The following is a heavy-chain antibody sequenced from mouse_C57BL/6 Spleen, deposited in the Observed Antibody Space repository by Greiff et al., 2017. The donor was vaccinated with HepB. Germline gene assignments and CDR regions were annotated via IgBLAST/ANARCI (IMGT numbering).Heavy chain of an antibody. J-gene: IGHJ1*03. V-gene: IGHV1-61*01. CDR2: IYPSDSET. D-gene: IGHD1-1*01. CDR1: GYTFTSYW. CDR3: AGCVYYYGSSYPLYWYFDV. Sequence: QVQLQQPGAELVRPGSSVKLSCKASGYTFTSYWMDWVKQRPGQGLEWIGNIYPSDSETHYNQKFKDKATLTVDKSSSTAYMQLSSLTSEDSAVYYCAGCVYYYGSSYPLYWYFDVWGTGTTVTVSS.